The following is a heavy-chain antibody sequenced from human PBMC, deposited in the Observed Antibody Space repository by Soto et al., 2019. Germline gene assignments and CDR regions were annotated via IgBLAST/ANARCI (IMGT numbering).Heavy chain of an antibody. V-gene: IGHV5-51*01. D-gene: IGHD3-3*01. CDR2: VNPRDSDV. J-gene: IGHJ3*02. CDR3: ACPDYTRDVWYHTYDI. CDR1: DYTFAAYW. Sequence: GESLKISCKGFDYTFAAYWIGWVRQMRGKGLEWRGVVNPRDSDVKYSQTFEGQVTISADKSINTAFLQWRSLKASDTAMYYCACPDYTRDVWYHTYDIWGQGTMVT.